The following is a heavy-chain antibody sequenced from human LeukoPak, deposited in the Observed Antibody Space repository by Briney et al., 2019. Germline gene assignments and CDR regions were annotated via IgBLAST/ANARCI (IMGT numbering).Heavy chain of an antibody. V-gene: IGHV4-31*03. CDR1: GGSISSGGYY. J-gene: IGHJ3*02. D-gene: IGHD3-9*01. Sequence: SETLSLTCTVSGGSISSGGYYWSWIRQRPGKGPEWIAYIYYSGTTYYNPSLKSRVSISVDTSKNHFSLNLNSVTAADTAVYYCARQSPVRRYFDPVAAFDIWGQGTMVTVSS. CDR3: ARQSPVRRYFDPVAAFDI. CDR2: IYYSGTT.